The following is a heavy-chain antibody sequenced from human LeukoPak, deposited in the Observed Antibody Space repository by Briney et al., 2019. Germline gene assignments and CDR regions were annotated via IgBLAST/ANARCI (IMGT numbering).Heavy chain of an antibody. CDR2: ISSSSSYI. D-gene: IGHD3-10*01. V-gene: IGHV3-21*01. J-gene: IGHJ4*02. CDR1: GFTFSSYS. Sequence: PGGSLRLSCAASGFTFSSYSMNWVRQAPGKGLEWVSSISSSSSYIYYADSVKGRFTISRDNAKNSLYLQMSSLRAEDTAVYYCARDPSMVRGVIPFDYWGQGTLVTVSS. CDR3: ARDPSMVRGVIPFDY.